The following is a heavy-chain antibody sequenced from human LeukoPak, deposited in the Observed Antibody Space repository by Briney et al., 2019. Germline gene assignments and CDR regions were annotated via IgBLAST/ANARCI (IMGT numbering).Heavy chain of an antibody. D-gene: IGHD6-13*01. V-gene: IGHV4-59*01. CDR1: GGSISSYY. CDR2: IYYSGST. Sequence: PSKTLSLTCTVSGGSISSYYWSWIRQPPGKGLEWIGYIYYSGSTNYNPSLKSRVTISVDTSKNQFSLKLSSVTAADTAVYYCARARIAAAGTRIYYYYYMDVWGKGTTVTISS. J-gene: IGHJ6*03. CDR3: ARARIAAAGTRIYYYYYMDV.